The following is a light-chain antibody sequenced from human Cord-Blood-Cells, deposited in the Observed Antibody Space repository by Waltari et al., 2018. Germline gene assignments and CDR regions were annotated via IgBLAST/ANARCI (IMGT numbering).Light chain of an antibody. CDR3: CSYAGSSSYV. V-gene: IGLV2-23*02. CDR2: EFS. J-gene: IGLJ1*01. CDR1: TRAVGSSTL. Sequence: QSALTQPASVSGSPGQSITISCTGTTRAVGSSTLVSCYQQHPGKAPKLRIYEFSKRPSGVSNRFSGSKSGNTASLTSSGLQAEDEADYYCCSYAGSSSYVFGTGTKVTVL.